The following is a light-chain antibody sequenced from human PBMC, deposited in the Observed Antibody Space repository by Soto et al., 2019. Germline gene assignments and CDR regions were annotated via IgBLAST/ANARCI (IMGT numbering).Light chain of an antibody. CDR2: DAS. CDR1: QSVTNY. CDR3: QQYGSSHT. Sequence: EIFLTQSPDTLSLSPGERATLTCRASQSVTNYIAWYQQRPGQAPRLLIYDASNRATGVPARFSGSVSGSDFILTINRLEPEDFAVYYCQQYGSSHTFGQGTRLEI. V-gene: IGKV3-20*01. J-gene: IGKJ5*01.